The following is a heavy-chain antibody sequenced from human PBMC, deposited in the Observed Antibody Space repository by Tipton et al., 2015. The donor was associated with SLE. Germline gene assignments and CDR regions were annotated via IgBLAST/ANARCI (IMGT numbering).Heavy chain of an antibody. CDR2: INQDGSEK. D-gene: IGHD4-11*01. CDR3: ARETTSGAFDI. CDR1: GFTFSNHW. V-gene: IGHV3-7*01. J-gene: IGHJ3*02. Sequence: SLRLSCAASGFTFSNHWMSWVRQAPGKGLEWVANINQDGSEKYHVDSVKGRLTISRDNAKNALYLQMNSLTDEDTAMYFCARETTSGAFDIWGPGTMVTVSS.